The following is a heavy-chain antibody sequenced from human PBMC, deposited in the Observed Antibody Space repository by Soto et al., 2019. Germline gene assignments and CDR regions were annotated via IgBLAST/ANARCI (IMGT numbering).Heavy chain of an antibody. V-gene: IGHV4-39*01. CDR3: ARYITMIAS. CDR2: IYYSGGT. J-gene: IGHJ4*02. CDR1: GGSISSSSYY. D-gene: IGHD3-22*01. Sequence: SETLSLTCTVSGGSISSSSYYWGWIRQPPGKGLEWIGSIYYSGGTYYNPSLKSRVTISVDTSKNQFSLKLIFVTAADTAVYYCARYITMIASWGQGTLVTVS.